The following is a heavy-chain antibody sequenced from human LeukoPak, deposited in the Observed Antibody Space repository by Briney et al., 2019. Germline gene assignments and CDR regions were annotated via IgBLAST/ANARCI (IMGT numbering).Heavy chain of an antibody. CDR3: ATAEYTVALDY. J-gene: IGHJ4*02. D-gene: IGHD5-12*01. CDR2: IKQDGTKT. Sequence: GGSLRLSCVASGFNFRNSWMTWVRQAPGKGLEWVANIKQDGTKTYYADSVKGRFTISRDNAKNSLYLQMNSLRVEDTAVYYCATAEYTVALDYWGQGALITVSS. CDR1: GFNFRNSW. V-gene: IGHV3-7*01.